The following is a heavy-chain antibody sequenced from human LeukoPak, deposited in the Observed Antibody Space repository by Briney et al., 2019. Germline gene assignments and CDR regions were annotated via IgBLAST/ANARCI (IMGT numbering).Heavy chain of an antibody. CDR2: ISSSASHK. V-gene: IGHV3-21*01. J-gene: IGHJ5*01. D-gene: IGHD3/OR15-3a*01. Sequence: GGSLRLSCAPSVFSFTRYNMSWGRQAPGKGLEWVSSISSSASHKYHAESVKGRFTVSRDNAKNSVFLQMNSLRVEDTGVYFCARDGVPRDWVSRKTSRCFDSWGQGTLVTVSS. CDR3: ARDGVPRDWVSRKTSRCFDS. CDR1: VFSFTRYN.